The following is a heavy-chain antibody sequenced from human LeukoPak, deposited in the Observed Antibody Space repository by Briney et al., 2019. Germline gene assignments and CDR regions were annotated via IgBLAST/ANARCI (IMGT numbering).Heavy chain of an antibody. CDR2: IYYSGST. V-gene: IGHV4-30-4*01. D-gene: IGHD2-2*01. CDR1: GGSISSGDYY. J-gene: IGHJ6*02. CDR3: ARVSKGAKRYCSSTSCYWHYGVDV. Sequence: SQTLSLTCTVSGGSISSGDYYWSWIRQPPGKGLEWIGYIYYSGSTYYNPSLKSRVTISVDTSKNQFSLKLSSVTAADTAVYYCARVSKGAKRYCSSTSCYWHYGVDVWGQGTTVTVSS.